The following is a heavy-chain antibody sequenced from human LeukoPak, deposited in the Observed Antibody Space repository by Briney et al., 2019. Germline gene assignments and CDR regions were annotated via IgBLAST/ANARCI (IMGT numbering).Heavy chain of an antibody. D-gene: IGHD4-17*01. CDR3: ARLRSTYWYFDL. V-gene: IGHV4-59*12. J-gene: IGHJ2*01. CDR2: IYYSGNT. Sequence: SETLSLTCTVSGGSIRSYYWSWIRQPPGKGLEWIGYIYYSGNTNYNPSLKSRVTMSVDTSKNQFSLKLSSVTAADTAVYYCARLRSTYWYFDLWGRGTLVTVSS. CDR1: GGSIRSYY.